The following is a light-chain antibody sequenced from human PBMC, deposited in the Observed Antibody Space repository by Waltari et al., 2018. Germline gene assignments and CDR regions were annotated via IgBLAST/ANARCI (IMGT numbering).Light chain of an antibody. J-gene: IGLJ3*02. CDR2: DVS. CDR3: SSYTTNTRV. Sequence: QSALTQPASVSGSPGQSITISCTRTSGYLVIGKRVSWYPQYPGKDPKLMMYDVSSRPSGVSDRFSGSKSGNTASLTISGLQVEDEADYYCSSYTTNTRVFGGGTKLTVL. CDR1: SGYLVIGKR. V-gene: IGLV2-14*03.